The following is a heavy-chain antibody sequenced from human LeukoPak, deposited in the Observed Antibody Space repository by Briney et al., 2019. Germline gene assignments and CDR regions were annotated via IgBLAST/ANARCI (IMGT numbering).Heavy chain of an antibody. V-gene: IGHV4-30-4*01. CDR2: IYYSGST. CDR1: GGSISSGDYC. D-gene: IGHD3-3*01. Sequence: SETLSLTCTVSGGSISSGDYCWSWIRQPPGKGLEWIGYIYYSGSTYYNPSLKSRVTISVDTSKNQFSLKLSSVTAADTAVYYCASLYDFWSGYSNWFDPWGQGTLVTVSS. J-gene: IGHJ5*02. CDR3: ASLYDFWSGYSNWFDP.